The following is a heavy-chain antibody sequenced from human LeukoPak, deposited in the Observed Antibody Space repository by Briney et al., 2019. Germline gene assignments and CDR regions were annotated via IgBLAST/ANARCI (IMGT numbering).Heavy chain of an antibody. J-gene: IGHJ4*02. CDR2: INPNSGGT. CDR3: ARVKPTVWFGELSLDY. V-gene: IGHV1-2*02. D-gene: IGHD3-10*01. Sequence: ASVKVSCKASGYTFTAYYMHWVRQAPGQGLEWMGWINPNSGGTNYAQKFQGRVTMTRDTSISTAYMELSRLRSDDTAVYYCARVKPTVWFGELSLDYWGQGTLVTVSS. CDR1: GYTFTAYY.